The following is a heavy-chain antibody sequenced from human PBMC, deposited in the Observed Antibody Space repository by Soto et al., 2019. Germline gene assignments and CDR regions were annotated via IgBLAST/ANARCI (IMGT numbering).Heavy chain of an antibody. Sequence: QDQLLQSGAEVKKPGASVTVSCKASGYSFTNYGITWVRQAPGQGLEWMGWISAFNGNTHYAQKLQGRVTMTTDASTSTAYMQLRSLRSDDMDVYYCARDRGVAPPVAGNTHYYYYMDVWGKGTTVTVSS. V-gene: IGHV1-18*03. CDR3: ARDRGVAPPVAGNTHYYYYMDV. CDR1: GYSFTNYG. J-gene: IGHJ6*03. D-gene: IGHD6-13*01. CDR2: ISAFNGNT.